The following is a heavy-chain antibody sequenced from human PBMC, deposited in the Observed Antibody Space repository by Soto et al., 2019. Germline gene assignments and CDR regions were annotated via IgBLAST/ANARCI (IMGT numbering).Heavy chain of an antibody. D-gene: IGHD3-3*01. CDR1: GFAFSKAG. V-gene: IGHV3-15*07. Sequence: GSLRLCWAASGFAFSKAGMNWVRQAPGKGLEWVGRIKSKTDGGTTDYAAPVKGRFTISIDDSKNTRYLQMNSRKTEDTAVYYCTTALYYDFWSGYYTGSAFDYWAQGTLLPVSS. CDR3: TTALYYDFWSGYYTGSAFDY. J-gene: IGHJ4*02. CDR2: IKSKTDGGTT.